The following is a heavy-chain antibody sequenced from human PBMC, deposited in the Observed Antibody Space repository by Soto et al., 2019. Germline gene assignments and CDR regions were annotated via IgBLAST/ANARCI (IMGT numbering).Heavy chain of an antibody. CDR3: AKTMARLGGYDMNWLAH. V-gene: IGHV3-23*01. CDR1: GFIFSDYA. CDR2: ISGTRGRQRNT. D-gene: IGHD5-12*01. Sequence: DVQLLESGGNLVQPGMSLRLSCAASGFIFSDYAMTWVRQAPGRGLEWVSTISGTRGRQRNTFYTAAVKGRFTVIRDNSKNTLFLQMNSLRVEDTAVYYCAKTMARLGGYDMNWLAHWGQGNLVHVSS. J-gene: IGHJ5*02.